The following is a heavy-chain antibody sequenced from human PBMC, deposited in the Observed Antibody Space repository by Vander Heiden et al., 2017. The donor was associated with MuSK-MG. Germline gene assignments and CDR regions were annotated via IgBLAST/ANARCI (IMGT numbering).Heavy chain of an antibody. D-gene: IGHD4-4*01. V-gene: IGHV4-30-4*01. CDR2: IDYSGST. CDR1: GGAIRETNSY. Sequence: QVQLQESGPGLVKPSETLSLTCTVSGGAIRETNSYWSGIRRPPGKGLELIGNIDYSGSTSYNPSLKSRLTISLDTSKNLFSLKLSSVTAADTAVYYCARDWYSNYGSYYYYYYMDVWGKGTTVTVSS. CDR3: ARDWYSNYGSYYYYYYMDV. J-gene: IGHJ6*03.